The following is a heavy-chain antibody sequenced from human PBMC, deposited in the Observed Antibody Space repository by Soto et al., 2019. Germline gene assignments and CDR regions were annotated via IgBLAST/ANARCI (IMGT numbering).Heavy chain of an antibody. V-gene: IGHV1-18*01. CDR3: ARDTTYSSGWNFDY. D-gene: IGHD6-19*01. Sequence: QVQLVQSGAEVKKPGASVKVSCKASGYTSSNYAITWVRQAPGQGLEWMGWISSYNGNTNYAQKLQGRVTMTTDTSTSTVYMELRSLRSDDTAVYYCARDTTYSSGWNFDYWGQGTLVTVSS. J-gene: IGHJ4*02. CDR1: GYTSSNYA. CDR2: ISSYNGNT.